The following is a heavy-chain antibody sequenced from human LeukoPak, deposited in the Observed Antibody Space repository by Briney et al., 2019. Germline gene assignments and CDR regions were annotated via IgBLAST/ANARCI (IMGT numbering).Heavy chain of an antibody. Sequence: GASVKVSCKASGGTFSSYAISWVRQAPGQGLEWMGGIIPIFGTANYAQKFQGRVTMTRDTSISTAYMELSRLRSDDTAVYYCASRPFYYDSSGYHHNWFDPWGQGTLVTVSS. V-gene: IGHV1-69*05. CDR1: GGTFSSYA. CDR3: ASRPFYYDSSGYHHNWFDP. CDR2: IIPIFGTA. D-gene: IGHD3-22*01. J-gene: IGHJ5*02.